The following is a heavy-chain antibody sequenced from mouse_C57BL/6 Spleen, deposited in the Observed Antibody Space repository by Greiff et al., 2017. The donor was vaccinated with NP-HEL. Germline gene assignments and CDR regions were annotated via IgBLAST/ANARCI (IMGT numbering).Heavy chain of an antibody. CDR3: AKHEEEYRSNYGGAMDY. V-gene: IGHV2-9*01. D-gene: IGHD2-5*01. CDR2: IWGGGST. J-gene: IGHJ4*01. CDR1: GFSLTSYG. Sequence: VQLQQSGPGLVAPSQSLSITCTVSGFSLTSYGVDWVRQPPGQGLEWLGVIWGGGSTNYNSALMSRLSISKDNSKSQVFLKMNSLQTDDTAMYYCAKHEEEYRSNYGGAMDYWGQGTSVTVSS.